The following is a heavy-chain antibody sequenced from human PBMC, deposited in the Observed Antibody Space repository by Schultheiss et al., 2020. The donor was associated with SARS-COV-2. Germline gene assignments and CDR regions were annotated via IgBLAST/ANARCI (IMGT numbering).Heavy chain of an antibody. J-gene: IGHJ4*02. CDR1: GYTLTELS. CDR3: AKYRGWYARPPLLFDY. D-gene: IGHD6-19*01. V-gene: IGHV1-24*01. CDR2: FDPEDGET. Sequence: ASVKVSCKVSGYTLTELSMHWVRQAPGKGLEWMGGFDPEDGETIYAQKFQGRVTMTRDASTSTLYMELRSLRSDDTAVYYCAKYRGWYARPPLLFDYWGQGILVTVSS.